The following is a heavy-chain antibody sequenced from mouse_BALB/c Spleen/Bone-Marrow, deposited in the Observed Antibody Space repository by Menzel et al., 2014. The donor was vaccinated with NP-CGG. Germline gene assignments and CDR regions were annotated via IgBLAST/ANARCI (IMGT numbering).Heavy chain of an antibody. Sequence: VKLMESGGGLVQPGDSLRLSCATSGFTFTDYYMHWVRQPPGKALEWLGFIRNKANGYTTEYSASVKGRFTISRDNSQSILYLQMNTLRAEDSATYYCARDRGLTYFDYWGQGTTLTVSS. CDR3: ARDRGLTYFDY. J-gene: IGHJ2*01. CDR2: IRNKANGYTT. V-gene: IGHV7-3*02. CDR1: GFTFTDYY. D-gene: IGHD2-4*01.